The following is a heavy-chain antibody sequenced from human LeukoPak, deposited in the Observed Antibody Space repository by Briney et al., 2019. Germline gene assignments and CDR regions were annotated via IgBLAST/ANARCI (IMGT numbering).Heavy chain of an antibody. CDR2: MFHSGST. J-gene: IGHJ4*02. CDR3: ARVRCTSTNCDRGVFDY. D-gene: IGHD2-2*01. V-gene: IGHV4-39*02. Sequence: PSETLSLTCTVSGVSINSGDYYWGWIRQPPGKGLEWIGTMFHSGSTHYNPSLKSRVTMSVDTSNNHFSLKLTSMTAADTAVFYCARVRCTSTNCDRGVFDYWGQGTLVTVS. CDR1: GVSINSGDYY.